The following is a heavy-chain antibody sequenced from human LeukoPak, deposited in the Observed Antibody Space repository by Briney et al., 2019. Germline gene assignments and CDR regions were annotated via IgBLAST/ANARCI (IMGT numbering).Heavy chain of an antibody. Sequence: SETLFLTCTVPGGSISSYYWTWIRQPPGKGLERIGHIYYSGSTNYNPSLKSRVTISVDTSKNQFSLKLSSVTAADTAVYYCARVGSGYYYYYYMDVWGKGTTVTVSS. J-gene: IGHJ6*03. CDR2: IYYSGST. V-gene: IGHV4-59*01. CDR3: ARVGSGYYYYYYMDV. CDR1: GGSISSYY. D-gene: IGHD1-26*01.